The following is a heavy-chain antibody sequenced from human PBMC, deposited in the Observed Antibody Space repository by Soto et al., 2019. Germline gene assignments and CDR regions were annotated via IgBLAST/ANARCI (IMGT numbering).Heavy chain of an antibody. CDR1: GDSVSSNSVA. D-gene: IGHD1-26*01. CDR2: TYYKSKWYN. Sequence: PSQTLSLTCAISGDSVSSNSVAWNWIGQSPSRGLEWLGRTYYKSKWYNDYAVSVKSRITINPDTSKNQFSLQLNSVTPEDTAVYYCARDTPAKGSYFDYWGQGTLVTVSS. J-gene: IGHJ4*02. V-gene: IGHV6-1*01. CDR3: ARDTPAKGSYFDY.